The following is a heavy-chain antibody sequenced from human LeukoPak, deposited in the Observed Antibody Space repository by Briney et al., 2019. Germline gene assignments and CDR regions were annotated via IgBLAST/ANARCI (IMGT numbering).Heavy chain of an antibody. CDR3: ARQQDTVVVPALSEFDP. CDR1: GYTFTGYY. D-gene: IGHD2-2*01. V-gene: IGHV1-2*06. CDR2: INPNSGGT. Sequence: ASVKVSCKASGYTFTGYYMHWVRQAPGQGLEWMGRINPNSGGTNYAQKFQGRVTMTRDTSISTAYMELSRLRSDDTAVYYCARQQDTVVVPALSEFDPWGQGTLVTVSS. J-gene: IGHJ5*02.